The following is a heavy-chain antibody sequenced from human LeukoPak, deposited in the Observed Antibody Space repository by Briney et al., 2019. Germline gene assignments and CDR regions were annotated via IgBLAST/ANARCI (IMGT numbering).Heavy chain of an antibody. Sequence: SETLSLTCSVSGGSISSYYWSWIRQPPGKGLEWIGYIYYSGSTNYNPSLKSRVTISVDTSKNQFSLKLSSVTAADTAVYYCASLPTYYYDSSGYNWGQGTLVTVSS. CDR2: IYYSGST. D-gene: IGHD3-22*01. CDR1: GGSISSYY. J-gene: IGHJ4*02. CDR3: ASLPTYYYDSSGYN. V-gene: IGHV4-59*01.